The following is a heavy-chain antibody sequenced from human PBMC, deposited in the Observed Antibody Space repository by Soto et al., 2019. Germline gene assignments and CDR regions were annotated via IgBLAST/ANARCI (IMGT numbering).Heavy chain of an antibody. CDR1: GFSLNTDKMC. J-gene: IGHJ4*02. Sequence: SGPTLVNPTQTLTLTCTFSGFSLNTDKMCVSWIRQPPGKAIAWLAPLDRDDDKYKNQSLKARLTISKDTSENHVVLTMTNMDPVDTATFYCARIGGNTFGYVSFDYWGQGTRVTVSS. CDR2: LDRDDDK. D-gene: IGHD5-18*01. CDR3: ARIGGNTFGYVSFDY. V-gene: IGHV2-70*01.